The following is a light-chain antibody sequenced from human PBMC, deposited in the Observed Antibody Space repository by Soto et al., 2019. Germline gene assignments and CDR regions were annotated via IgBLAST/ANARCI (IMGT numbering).Light chain of an antibody. V-gene: IGLV1-44*01. CDR1: SSNIGSNP. CDR3: AAWDDSLRGRV. Sequence: QSVLTQPPSASATPGQRVTISCSGSSSNIGSNPVSWYQQLPGTAPKSLIYSDNQRPSGVPDRISGSRSGTSASLAISGLQSEEEDEYYCAAWDDSLRGRVFGGGTKLTVL. CDR2: SDN. J-gene: IGLJ2*01.